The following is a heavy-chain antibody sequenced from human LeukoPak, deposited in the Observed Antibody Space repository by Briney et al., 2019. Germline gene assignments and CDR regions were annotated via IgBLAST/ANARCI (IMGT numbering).Heavy chain of an antibody. J-gene: IGHJ4*02. V-gene: IGHV3-7*01. CDR1: GYTFSSYW. CDR3: ARDTLGEGEDANYAVYYFDY. CDR2: IKQDGNEK. Sequence: GGSLRLSCAASGYTFSSYWMSWVRQAPGKGLEWVANIKQDGNEKYYVDSVKGRFTISRDNAKNSLDLQMNSLRAEDTAVYYCARDTLGEGEDANYAVYYFDYWGQGTPVTVSS. D-gene: IGHD4/OR15-4a*01.